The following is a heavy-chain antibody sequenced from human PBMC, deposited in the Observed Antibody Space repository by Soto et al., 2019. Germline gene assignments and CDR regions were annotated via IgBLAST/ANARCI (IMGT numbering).Heavy chain of an antibody. CDR1: GFTFSSYG. D-gene: IGHD3-9*01. Sequence: GGSLRLSCAASGFTFSSYGMHWVRQAPGKGLEWVAVISYDGSNKYYADSVKGRFTISRDNSKNTLYLQMNSLRAEDTAVYYCAKDPAPTTIPWNYFDYWGQGTLVTVSS. CDR2: ISYDGSNK. CDR3: AKDPAPTTIPWNYFDY. J-gene: IGHJ4*02. V-gene: IGHV3-30*18.